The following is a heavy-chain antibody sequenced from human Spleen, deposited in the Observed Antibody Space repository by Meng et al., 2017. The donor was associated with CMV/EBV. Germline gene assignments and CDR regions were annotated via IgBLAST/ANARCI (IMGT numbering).Heavy chain of an antibody. D-gene: IGHD1-26*01. V-gene: IGHV3-11*04. CDR1: GFTFSHYY. Sequence: GESLKISCAASGFTFSHYYMTWIRQAPGKGLEWVSYISCSGTTVYYGDSVKGRFTISRDNAKNTLYLQMNSLRAEDTAVYYCARDQARGGIYLGDAFDYWGQGTLVTVSS. CDR2: ISCSGTTV. J-gene: IGHJ4*02. CDR3: ARDQARGGIYLGDAFDY.